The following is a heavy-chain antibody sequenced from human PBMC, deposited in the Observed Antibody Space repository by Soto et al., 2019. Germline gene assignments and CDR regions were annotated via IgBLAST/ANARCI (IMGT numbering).Heavy chain of an antibody. D-gene: IGHD2-8*01. J-gene: IGHJ6*02. CDR1: GYTFTCYH. CDR2: INPKSGGT. Sequence: XSVKVSFHGSGYTFTCYHMPWVRQAPGQGLEWLGRINPKSGGTSTAQKFQGWVTMTTDTSISTASMELTRLTSDDTAIYYCARGDSTDCSNGVCSFFYNHDMGVWGQGTTVTVS. V-gene: IGHV1-2*04. CDR3: ARGDSTDCSNGVCSFFYNHDMGV.